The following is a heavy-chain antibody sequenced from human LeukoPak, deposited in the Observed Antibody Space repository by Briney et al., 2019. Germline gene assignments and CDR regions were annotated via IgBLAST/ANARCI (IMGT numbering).Heavy chain of an antibody. D-gene: IGHD1-26*01. J-gene: IGHJ5*02. CDR2: ISGSGGST. CDR3: ANLNPVVGAP. V-gene: IGHV3-23*01. CDR1: GFSFRNYA. Sequence: GSLRLSCAASGFSFRNYAMNWVRQAPGKGLEWVSGISGSGGSTYYADSVNGRFTISRDNSKNTLFLQMNSLRAEDTAIYYCANLNPVVGAPWGQGTLVTVSS.